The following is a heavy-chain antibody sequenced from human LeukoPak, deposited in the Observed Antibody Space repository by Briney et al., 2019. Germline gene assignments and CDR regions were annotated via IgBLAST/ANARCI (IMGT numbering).Heavy chain of an antibody. CDR2: ISGSGGST. CDR3: AKLIDGGARIVVVIDY. V-gene: IGHV3-23*01. J-gene: IGHJ4*02. D-gene: IGHD2-21*01. Sequence: GGSLRLSCAASGFTFSSYAMSWVRQAPGKGLEWVSAISGSGGSTYYADSVKGRFTISRDNSKNTLYLQMNSLRAEDTAVYYCAKLIDGGARIVVVIDYWGQGTLVTVSS. CDR1: GFTFSSYA.